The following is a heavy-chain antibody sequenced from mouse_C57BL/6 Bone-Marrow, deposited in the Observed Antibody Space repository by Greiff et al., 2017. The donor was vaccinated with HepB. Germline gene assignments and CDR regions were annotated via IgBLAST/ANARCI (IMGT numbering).Heavy chain of an antibody. CDR3: AGGYVFAY. D-gene: IGHD2-14*01. Sequence: QVQLQQPGAELVMPGASVKLSCKASGYTFTSYWMHWVKQRPGQGLEWIGEIDPSDSYTNYNQKFKGKSTLTVDKSSSTAYMQLSSLTSEDSAVYDCAGGYVFAYWGQGTLVTVSA. CDR1: GYTFTSYW. V-gene: IGHV1-69*01. J-gene: IGHJ3*01. CDR2: IDPSDSYT.